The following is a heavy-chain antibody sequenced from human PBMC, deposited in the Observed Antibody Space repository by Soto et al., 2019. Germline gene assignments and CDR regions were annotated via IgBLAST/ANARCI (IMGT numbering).Heavy chain of an antibody. CDR1: GFTFSSCG. Sequence: GGSLRLSCAASGFTFSSCGMHWVRQAPGKGLEWVAVISYDGSNKYYADSVKGRFTISRDNSKNTLYLQMNSLRAEDTAVYYYAKNADQEFSNYFDSWGPGTLGTVS. V-gene: IGHV3-30*18. J-gene: IGHJ4*02. CDR3: AKNADQEFSNYFDS. D-gene: IGHD3-3*01. CDR2: ISYDGSNK.